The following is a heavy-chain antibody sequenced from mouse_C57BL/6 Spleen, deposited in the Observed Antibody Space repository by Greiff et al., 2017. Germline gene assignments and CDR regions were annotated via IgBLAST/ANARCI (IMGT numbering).Heavy chain of an antibody. Sequence: VKLMESGAELVRPGASVTLSCKASGYTFTDYEMHWVKQTPVHGLEWIGAIDPETGGTAYNQKFKGKAILTADKSSSTAYMELRSLTSEDSAVYYCTRVLRSPFAYWGQGTLVTVSA. CDR1: GYTFTDYE. J-gene: IGHJ3*01. CDR3: TRVLRSPFAY. CDR2: IDPETGGT. D-gene: IGHD1-1*01. V-gene: IGHV1-15*01.